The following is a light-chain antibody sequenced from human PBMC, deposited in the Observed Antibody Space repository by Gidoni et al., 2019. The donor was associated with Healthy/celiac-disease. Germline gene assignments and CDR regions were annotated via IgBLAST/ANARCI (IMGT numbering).Light chain of an antibody. CDR1: SSDVGGYNY. CDR2: EVS. CDR3: SSYTSSSTLVV. Sequence: QSALTQPASVSGSPGQSITISCTGTSSDVGGYNYVSWYQQHPGKATKLRIYEVSNRPSGVSNRFSGSKSGNTASLTISGLQAEDEADYYCSSYTSSSTLVVFGGGTKLTVL. V-gene: IGLV2-14*01. J-gene: IGLJ2*01.